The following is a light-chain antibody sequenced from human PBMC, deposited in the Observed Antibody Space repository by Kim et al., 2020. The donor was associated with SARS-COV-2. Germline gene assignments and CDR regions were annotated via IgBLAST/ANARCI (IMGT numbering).Light chain of an antibody. J-gene: IGKJ4*01. CDR3: QQSYSTPLT. Sequence: SASVGDTVTITCRASQSISSSLNWYQQKPGKAPKLLIYAASSLQSGVPSRFSGSGSGTDFTLTISSLQPEDFATYYCQQSYSTPLTFGGGTKVDIK. V-gene: IGKV1-39*01. CDR2: AAS. CDR1: QSISSS.